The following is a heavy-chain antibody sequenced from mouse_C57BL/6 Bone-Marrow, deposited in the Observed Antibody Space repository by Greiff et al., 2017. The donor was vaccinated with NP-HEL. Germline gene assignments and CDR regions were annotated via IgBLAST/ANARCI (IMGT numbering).Heavy chain of an antibody. V-gene: IGHV1-50*01. Sequence: QVQLKQPGAELVKPGASVKLSCKASGYTFTSYWMQWVKRRPGQGLEWIGEIDPSDSYTNYNQKFKGKATLTVDTSSSTAYMQLSSLTSEDSAVYYCARTGYYAMDYWGQGTSVTVSS. D-gene: IGHD4-1*01. CDR1: GYTFTSYW. J-gene: IGHJ4*01. CDR2: IDPSDSYT. CDR3: ARTGYYAMDY.